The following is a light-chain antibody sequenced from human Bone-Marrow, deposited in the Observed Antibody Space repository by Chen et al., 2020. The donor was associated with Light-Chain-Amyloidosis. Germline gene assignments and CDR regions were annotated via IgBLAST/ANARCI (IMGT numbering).Light chain of an antibody. Sequence: DVLMTQSPLFLPVTLGQSASISCTSRQSLVTSDGDIYLNWFLQRPGQSPRRLIYEVSKRASGVPDRFSGSASGTQFTLEISRVETEDIGVYFCMQGTHWPFTFGPGTTVEI. CDR3: MQGTHWPFT. CDR1: QSLVTSDGDIY. CDR2: EVS. V-gene: IGKV2-30*01. J-gene: IGKJ3*01.